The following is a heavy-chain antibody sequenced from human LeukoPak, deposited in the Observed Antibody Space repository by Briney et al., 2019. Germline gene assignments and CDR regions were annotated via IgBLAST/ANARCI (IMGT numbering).Heavy chain of an antibody. V-gene: IGHV3-30*02. Sequence: GGSLRLSCAASGFTFSSYGMYWVRQAPGKGLEWVAFIRYDGSNKYYADSVKGRFTVSRDNSKNTLYLQMKSMRAEDTAVYYCAKGGGYEAQYYYYLDVWGKGTTVTISS. CDR1: GFTFSSYG. CDR3: AKGGGYEAQYYYYLDV. CDR2: IRYDGSNK. D-gene: IGHD5-12*01. J-gene: IGHJ6*03.